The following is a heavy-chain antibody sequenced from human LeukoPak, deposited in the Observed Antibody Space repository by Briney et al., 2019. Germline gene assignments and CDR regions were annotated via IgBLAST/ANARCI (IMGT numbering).Heavy chain of an antibody. CDR3: ARVSLRFLEWFASSYFYYYMDV. CDR1: GGSISSSSYY. J-gene: IGHJ6*03. Sequence: PSETLSLTCTVSGGSISSSSYYWGWIRQPPGKGLEWIGSIYYSGSTYYNPSLKSRVTISVDTSKNQFSLKLSSVTAADTAVYYCARVSLRFLEWFASSYFYYYMDVWGKGTTVTVSS. V-gene: IGHV4-39*07. CDR2: IYYSGST. D-gene: IGHD3-3*01.